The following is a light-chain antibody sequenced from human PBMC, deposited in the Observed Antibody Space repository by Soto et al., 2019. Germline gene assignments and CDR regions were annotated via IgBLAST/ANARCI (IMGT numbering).Light chain of an antibody. V-gene: IGLV7-43*01. CDR2: SIN. CDR1: TGAVTSGYY. Sequence: QAVVTQEPSLTVSPGGTVTLTCASSTGAVTSGYYPNWFQQKPGQAPRALIYSINNKHSWTPARFSGFLLGGKAALTLSGVQPEDEAEYYCLLYYGGAHFFGGGTQLTVL. CDR3: LLYYGGAHF. J-gene: IGLJ2*01.